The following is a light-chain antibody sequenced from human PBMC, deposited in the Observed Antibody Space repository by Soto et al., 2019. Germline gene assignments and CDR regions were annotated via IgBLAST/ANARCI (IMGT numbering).Light chain of an antibody. Sequence: QLTQSPSSLSASVGDRVTITCQASQDIDKNLNWYQQKPGKAPKLLIYDASSLQTGVPSRFSGSGSATDFTFTISSLQPEDIATSYCQQYDNLLPITFGQGTRLEIK. CDR3: QQYDNLLPIT. J-gene: IGKJ5*01. CDR1: QDIDKN. V-gene: IGKV1-33*01. CDR2: DAS.